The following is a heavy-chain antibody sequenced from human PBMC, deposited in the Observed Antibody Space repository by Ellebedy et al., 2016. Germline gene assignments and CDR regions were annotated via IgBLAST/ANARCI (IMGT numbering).Heavy chain of an antibody. J-gene: IGHJ4*02. CDR2: IYHDGIS. V-gene: IGHV4-30-2*01. CDR1: GASINSGRYS. D-gene: IGHD3-10*01. CDR3: VAQEATGSGAFDY. Sequence: SETLSLTCAVSGASINSGRYSWTWIRQPPGKALEWIGYIYHDGISYYNPPLKSRVTFSADRSENQFSLKLSSVTAADTAVYYCVAQEATGSGAFDYWGRGTLVTVSS.